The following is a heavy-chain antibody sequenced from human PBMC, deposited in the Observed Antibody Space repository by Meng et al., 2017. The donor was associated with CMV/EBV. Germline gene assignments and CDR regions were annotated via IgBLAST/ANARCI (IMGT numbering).Heavy chain of an antibody. CDR2: IRYDGSNK. V-gene: IGHV3-30*02. CDR1: GFTFSISN. D-gene: IGHD1-1*01. Sequence: GESLKISCPASGFTFSISNMHWVRQAPGKGLEWVAFIRYDGSNKYYADSVKGRFTISRDNSENTLFLQMNSLRAEDTAMYYCATYWSADYWGQGTLVTVSS. J-gene: IGHJ4*02. CDR3: ATYWSADY.